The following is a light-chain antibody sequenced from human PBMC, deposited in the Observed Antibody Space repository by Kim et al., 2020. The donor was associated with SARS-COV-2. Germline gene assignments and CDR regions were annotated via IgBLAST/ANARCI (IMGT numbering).Light chain of an antibody. V-gene: IGKV4-1*01. CDR2: WAS. CDR3: QQYYTNPLT. Sequence: ATINCKSSQTVLHTSNNKNYLAWYQQKPGQPPQLLIYWASTRVSGVPDRFSGSGSGTDFTLTLSSLQAEDVAIYYCQQYYTNPLTFGGGTKVDIK. CDR1: QTVLHTSNNKNY. J-gene: IGKJ4*02.